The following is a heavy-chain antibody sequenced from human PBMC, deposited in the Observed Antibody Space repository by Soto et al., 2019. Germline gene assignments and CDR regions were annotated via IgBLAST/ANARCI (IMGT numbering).Heavy chain of an antibody. V-gene: IGHV3-21*01. D-gene: IGHD1-26*01. CDR2: ISSSSNYI. CDR1: GFTFSSVC. Sequence: GASLKISCAASGFTFSSVCMNWVRHPPGKGLEWVSAISSSSNYIYYADSVKGRFTISRDNAKNSLYLQMNSLRDEDTAVYYCARVVTSIVGTTRGYIYYWGQGSLVTVAS. CDR3: ARVVTSIVGTTRGYIYY. J-gene: IGHJ4*02.